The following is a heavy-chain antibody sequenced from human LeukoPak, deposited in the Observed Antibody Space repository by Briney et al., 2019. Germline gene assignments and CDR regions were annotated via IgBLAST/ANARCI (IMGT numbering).Heavy chain of an antibody. CDR3: AKDLDYYDSSGYYEDLGY. CDR2: ISDSGGST. J-gene: IGHJ4*02. V-gene: IGHV3-23*01. D-gene: IGHD3-22*01. CDR1: GFTFSSYA. Sequence: GGSLRLSCAASGFTFSSYAMSWVRQAPGKGLEWVSAISDSGGSTYYADSVKGRFTISRDNSKNTLYLQMNSLRAEDTAVYYCAKDLDYYDSSGYYEDLGYWGQGTLVTVSS.